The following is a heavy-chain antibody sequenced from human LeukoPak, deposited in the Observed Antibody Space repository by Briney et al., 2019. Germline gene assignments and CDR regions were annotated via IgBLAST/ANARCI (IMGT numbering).Heavy chain of an antibody. CDR3: ARGPRTGYTIFGVVITSGDNWFDP. CDR1: GGSFSGYY. CDR2: INHSGST. J-gene: IGHJ5*02. Sequence: SETLSLTCAVYGGSFSGYYWSWIRQPPGKGLEWIGEINHSGSTNYNPSLKSRVTISVDTSKNQFSLKLSSVTAADTAAYYCARGPRTGYTIFGVVITSGDNWFDPWGQGTLVTVSS. V-gene: IGHV4-34*01. D-gene: IGHD3-3*01.